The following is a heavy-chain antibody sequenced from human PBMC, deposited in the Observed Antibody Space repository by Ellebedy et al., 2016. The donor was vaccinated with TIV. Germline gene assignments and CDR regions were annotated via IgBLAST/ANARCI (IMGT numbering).Heavy chain of an antibody. CDR2: ISYDGSNK. J-gene: IGHJ6*03. CDR3: ARCASSGYYMDV. D-gene: IGHD3-22*01. V-gene: IGHV3-30*03. Sequence: GESLKISXAASGFTFSSYGMHWVRQAPGKGLEWVAVISYDGSNKYYADSVKGRFTISRDNSKNTLYLQMNSLRAEDTAVYYCARCASSGYYMDVWGKGTTVTVSS. CDR1: GFTFSSYG.